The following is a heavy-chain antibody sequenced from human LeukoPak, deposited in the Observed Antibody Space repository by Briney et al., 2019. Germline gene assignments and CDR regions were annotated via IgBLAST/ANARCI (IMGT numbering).Heavy chain of an antibody. CDR3: ARVSGNGYFDY. CDR2: INKDGSDK. CDR1: GFTFSDFW. D-gene: IGHD5-12*01. V-gene: IGHV3-7*01. J-gene: IGHJ4*02. Sequence: PGGSLRLSCAASGFTFSDFWVEWFRQAPGKGLEWVANINKDGSDKYYMDSVTGRFSISRDNAKNSLSLQMNSLRVDDTAVYYCARVSGNGYFDYWGQGTLVTVSS.